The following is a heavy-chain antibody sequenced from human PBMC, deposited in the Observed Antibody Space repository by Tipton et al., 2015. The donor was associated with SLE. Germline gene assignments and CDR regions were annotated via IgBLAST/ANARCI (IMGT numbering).Heavy chain of an antibody. CDR1: GGSISSSSYY. D-gene: IGHD1-26*01. CDR3: ARELRIVGAKDWFAP. Sequence: TLSLTCTVSGGSISSSSYYWGWIRQPPGKGLEWIGSIYYSGSTYYNPSLKSRVTISVDTSKNQFSLKLSSVTAADTAVYYCARELRIVGAKDWFAPWGQGTLVPVSS. V-gene: IGHV4-39*07. J-gene: IGHJ5*02. CDR2: IYYSGST.